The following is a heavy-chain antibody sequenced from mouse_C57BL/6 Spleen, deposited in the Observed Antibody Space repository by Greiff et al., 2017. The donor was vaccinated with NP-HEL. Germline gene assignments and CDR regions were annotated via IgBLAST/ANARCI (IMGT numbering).Heavy chain of an antibody. CDR2: ISDGGSYT. CDR1: GFTFSSYA. Sequence: EVQLVESGGGLVKPGGSLKLSCAASGFTFSSYAMSWVRQTPEKRLEWVATISDGGSYTYYPDNVKGRFTISRDNAKNNLYLQMSHLKSEDTAMYYCARDTDGYAMDYWGQGTSVTVSS. V-gene: IGHV5-4*01. J-gene: IGHJ4*01. CDR3: ARDTDGYAMDY.